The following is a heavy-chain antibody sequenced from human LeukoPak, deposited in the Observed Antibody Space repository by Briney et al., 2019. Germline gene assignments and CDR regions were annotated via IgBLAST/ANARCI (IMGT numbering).Heavy chain of an antibody. D-gene: IGHD6-25*01. V-gene: IGHV4-61*02. CDR2: IYTSGST. CDR3: AGSGGRDWYFDL. CDR1: GGSISSGSYY. Sequence: SETLSLTCTVSGGSISSGSYYWSWIRQPAGKGLEWIGRIYTSGSTNYNPSLKSRVTIFVDTSKNQFSLKLSSVTAADMAVYYCAGSGGRDWYFDLWGRGTLVTVSS. J-gene: IGHJ2*01.